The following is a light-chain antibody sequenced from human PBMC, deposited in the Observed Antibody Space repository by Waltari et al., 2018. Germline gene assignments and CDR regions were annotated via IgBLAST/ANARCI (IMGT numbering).Light chain of an antibody. Sequence: IMLTQSPGTLSLSPGERATLSCSASQSISRYLAWYQQKPGQAPRPLIYGASTRATGIPDRFSGSGSGTDFSLTISGLEPEDSAVYYCQHHFRLPATFGQGTKVEIK. J-gene: IGKJ1*01. CDR1: QSISRY. V-gene: IGKV3-20*01. CDR2: GAS. CDR3: QHHFRLPAT.